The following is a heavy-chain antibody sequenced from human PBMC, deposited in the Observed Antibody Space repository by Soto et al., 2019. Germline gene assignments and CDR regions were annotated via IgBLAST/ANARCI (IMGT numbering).Heavy chain of an antibody. D-gene: IGHD2-15*01. Sequence: GGPVKVSCKASGGTFSSYTISWVRQAPGQGLEWMGRIIPILGIANYAQKFQGRVTITADKSTSTAYMELSSLRSEDTAMYYCARGRDWYCSGGSCFFQHWGQGTLVTSPQ. CDR3: ARGRDWYCSGGSCFFQH. CDR1: GGTFSSYT. CDR2: IIPILGIA. V-gene: IGHV1-69*02. J-gene: IGHJ1*01.